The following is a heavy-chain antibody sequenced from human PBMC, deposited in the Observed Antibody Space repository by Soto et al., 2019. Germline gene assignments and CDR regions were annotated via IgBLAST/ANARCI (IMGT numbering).Heavy chain of an antibody. Sequence: GGSLRISCVASGFRFRDYAMRWVRQATGKGLEWVSTINPTGGHTYYGDSVKGRVTISRDNSKNTLYLQMNSLRDEDTAVYYCAQRFSDPYDYGMDVWGQGT. CDR2: INPTGGHT. CDR1: GFRFRDYA. V-gene: IGHV3-23*01. J-gene: IGHJ6*02. CDR3: AQRFSDPYDYGMDV. D-gene: IGHD2-2*01.